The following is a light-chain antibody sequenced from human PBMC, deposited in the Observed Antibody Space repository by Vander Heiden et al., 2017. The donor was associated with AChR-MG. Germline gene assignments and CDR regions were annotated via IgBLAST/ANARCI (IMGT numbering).Light chain of an antibody. V-gene: IGKV3-11*01. CDR2: DAS. CDR1: QSVSPY. J-gene: IGKJ5*01. CDR3: QRRNNDPPPIT. Sequence: LVFTQSLATLSLSPGETATLSCRTSQSVSPYLAWYQQKPGQPPTPLLYDASNTATDIPARFSGSGSGTEFALTIRSLEPEDFAVYYCQRRNNDPPPITFGQGTRLEIK.